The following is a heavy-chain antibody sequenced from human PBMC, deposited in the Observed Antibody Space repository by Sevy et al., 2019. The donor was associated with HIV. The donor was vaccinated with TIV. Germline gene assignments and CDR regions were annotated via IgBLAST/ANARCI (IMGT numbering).Heavy chain of an antibody. CDR3: ARVGYDFWSGYLYYYYYGMDV. D-gene: IGHD3-3*01. J-gene: IGHJ6*02. Sequence: ASVKVSCKASGGTFSSYAISWVRQAPGQGLEWMGGIIPIFGTANYAQKFQGRVTITADESTSTAYMELSSLRSEDTAVYYCARVGYDFWSGYLYYYYYGMDVWGQGTTVTVSS. CDR2: IIPIFGTA. V-gene: IGHV1-69*13. CDR1: GGTFSSYA.